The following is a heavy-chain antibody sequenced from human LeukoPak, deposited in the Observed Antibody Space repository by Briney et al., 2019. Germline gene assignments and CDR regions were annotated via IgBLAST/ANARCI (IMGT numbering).Heavy chain of an antibody. Sequence: SETLSLTCAVYGGSFSGYYWSWIRQPPGKGLEWIGEINHSGSTNYNPSLRSRVTISVDTSKNQFSLKLSSVTAADTAVYYCARGHLTIFGVVITYYFDYWGQGTLVTVSS. J-gene: IGHJ4*02. CDR2: INHSGST. V-gene: IGHV4-34*01. CDR3: ARGHLTIFGVVITYYFDY. CDR1: GGSFSGYY. D-gene: IGHD3-3*01.